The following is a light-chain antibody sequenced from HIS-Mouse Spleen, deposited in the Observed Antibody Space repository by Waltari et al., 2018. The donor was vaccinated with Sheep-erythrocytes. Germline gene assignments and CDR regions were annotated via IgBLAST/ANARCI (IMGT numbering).Light chain of an antibody. CDR3: CSYAGSYNHV. Sequence: QSALTQPRSVSGSPGQSVTIPCTGTRSDVGGYNSVSWYQQHPGKAPKLMIYDVSKRPSGVPDRFSGSKSGNTASLTISGLQAEDEADYYCCSYAGSYNHVFATGTKVTVL. CDR1: RSDVGGYNS. J-gene: IGLJ1*01. CDR2: DVS. V-gene: IGLV2-11*01.